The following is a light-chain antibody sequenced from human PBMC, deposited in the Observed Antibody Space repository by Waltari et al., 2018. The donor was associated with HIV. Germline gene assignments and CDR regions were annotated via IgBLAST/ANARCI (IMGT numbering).Light chain of an antibody. CDR1: HIGSKT. Sequence: SYVLTQPPSVSVAPGKTATITCGGNHIGSKTVHWCQQRPGQAPVLVIYNDSDRPSGSPERFSGSNAGNTATLTITRVEAGDEADYYCQVWDSSSDHVVFGGGTKLTVL. V-gene: IGLV3-21*04. CDR2: NDS. CDR3: QVWDSSSDHVV. J-gene: IGLJ2*01.